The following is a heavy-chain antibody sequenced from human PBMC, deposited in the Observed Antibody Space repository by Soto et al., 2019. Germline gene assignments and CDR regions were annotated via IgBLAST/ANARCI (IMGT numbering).Heavy chain of an antibody. CDR3: ARGLTDTYSGYDLTDY. CDR1: GGSFSGYY. D-gene: IGHD5-12*01. J-gene: IGHJ4*02. CDR2: INHSGST. V-gene: IGHV4-34*01. Sequence: SETLSLTCAVYGGSFSGYYWSWIRQPPGKGLELIGEINHSGSTNYNPSLKSRVTISVDTSKNQFSLKLSSVTAADTAVYYCARGLTDTYSGYDLTDYWGQGTLVTVSS.